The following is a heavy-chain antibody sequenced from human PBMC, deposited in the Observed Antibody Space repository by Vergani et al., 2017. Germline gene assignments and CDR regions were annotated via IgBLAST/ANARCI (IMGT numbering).Heavy chain of an antibody. CDR2: ISWNSGSI. V-gene: IGHV3-9*01. D-gene: IGHD3-16*01. J-gene: IGHJ6*03. CDR1: GFTFDDYA. Sequence: EVQLVESGGGLVQPGRSLRLSCAASGFTFDDYAMHWVRQAPGKGLEWVSGISWNSGSIGYADSVKGRFTISRDNSKNTLYLQMNSLRAEDTAVYYCARGGYYYYYYMDVWGKGTTVTVSS. CDR3: ARGGYYYYYYMDV.